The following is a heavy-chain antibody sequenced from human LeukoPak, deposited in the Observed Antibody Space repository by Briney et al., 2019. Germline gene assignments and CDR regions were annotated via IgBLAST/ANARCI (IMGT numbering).Heavy chain of an antibody. J-gene: IGHJ1*01. CDR1: GFSFNSYT. D-gene: IGHD3-10*01. V-gene: IGHV3-23*01. Sequence: GGSLRLSCAASGFSFNSYTMTWGRQAPGKGLEWVSAIGGSGGSTDYADSVKGRFTISRDNSKNTLSLQMNSLRAEDTAVYYCAKGAWLDYWGQGTLVTVSS. CDR2: IGGSGGST. CDR3: AKGAWLDY.